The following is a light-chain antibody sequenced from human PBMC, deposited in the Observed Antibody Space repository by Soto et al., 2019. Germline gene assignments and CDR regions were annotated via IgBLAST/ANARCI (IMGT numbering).Light chain of an antibody. CDR3: QQYYGTPFT. CDR1: QSVLYSSNNKNY. CDR2: WAS. J-gene: IGKJ3*01. Sequence: DIVVTQSPYSLAVSLGERATINCKSSQSVLYSSNNKNYLAWYQQKPGQPPKLLIYWASTRESGIPGRFSGSGSGTDFTLTISSLQAEDVAVYYCQQYYGTPFTFGPGTKVDIK. V-gene: IGKV4-1*01.